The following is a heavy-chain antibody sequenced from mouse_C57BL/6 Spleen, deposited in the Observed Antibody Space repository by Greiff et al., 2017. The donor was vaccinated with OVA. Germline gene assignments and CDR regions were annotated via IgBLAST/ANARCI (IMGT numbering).Heavy chain of an antibody. V-gene: IGHV1-26*01. CDR1: GYTFTDYY. D-gene: IGHD4-1*01. CDR2: INPNNGGT. Sequence: EVQLQQSGPELVKPGASVKISCKASGYTFTDYYMNWVKQSHGKSLEWIGDINPNNGGTSYNQKFKGKATLTVDKSSSTAYMELRSLTSEDSAVYYCARVELGRAMDYWGQGTSVTVSS. J-gene: IGHJ4*01. CDR3: ARVELGRAMDY.